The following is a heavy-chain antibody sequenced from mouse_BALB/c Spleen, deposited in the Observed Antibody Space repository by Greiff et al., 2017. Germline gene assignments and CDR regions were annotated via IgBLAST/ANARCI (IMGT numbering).Heavy chain of an antibody. D-gene: IGHD2-4*01. J-gene: IGHJ3*01. V-gene: IGHV1-14*01. CDR2: INPYNDGT. CDR3: ARSPYDYDPAWFAY. CDR1: GYTFTSYV. Sequence: EVQLQQSGPELVKPGASVKMSCKASGYTFTSYVMHWVKQKPGQGLEWIGYINPYNDGTKYNEKFKGKATLTSDKSSSTAYMELSSLTSEDSAVYYCARSPYDYDPAWFAYWGQGTLVTVSA.